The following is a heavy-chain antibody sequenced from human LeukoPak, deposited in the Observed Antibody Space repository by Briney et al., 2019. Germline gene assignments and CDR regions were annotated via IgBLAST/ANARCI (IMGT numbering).Heavy chain of an antibody. D-gene: IGHD2-2*01. CDR3: ARGNSCSSTSCYAGYYYYGMDV. Sequence: SETLSLTCAVSGYSINSGYYWGRIRQPPGKGLEWIGSIYHSGSTYYNPSPKSRVTISVDTSKNQFSLKLSSVTAADTAVYYCARGNSCSSTSCYAGYYYYGMDVWGKGTTVTVSS. V-gene: IGHV4-38-2*01. CDR1: GYSINSGYY. J-gene: IGHJ6*04. CDR2: IYHSGST.